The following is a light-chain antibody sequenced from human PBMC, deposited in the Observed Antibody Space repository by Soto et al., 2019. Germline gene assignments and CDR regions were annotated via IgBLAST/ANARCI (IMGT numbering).Light chain of an antibody. Sequence: QSVLTQPPSASGTPGQRVTISCSGSSSNIGVNTVNWYQQLPGTAPKVLMYSNSQRPSGVPDRFSGSKSGTSSSLAISGLQSEDEADYYCAAWDDSLNGWVFGGGTKLTVL. CDR3: AAWDDSLNGWV. J-gene: IGLJ3*02. V-gene: IGLV1-44*01. CDR1: SSNIGVNT. CDR2: SNS.